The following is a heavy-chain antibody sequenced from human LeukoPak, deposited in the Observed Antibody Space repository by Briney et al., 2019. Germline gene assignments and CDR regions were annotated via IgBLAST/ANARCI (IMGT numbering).Heavy chain of an antibody. J-gene: IGHJ4*02. D-gene: IGHD3-10*01. CDR2: ISTSGTTT. CDR1: GFTFSSYA. CDR3: ARVRGSYSVDY. Sequence: GGSLRLSCAASGFTFSSYAMSWVRQAPGKGLEWISYISTSGTTTYHADSVKGRFTISRDDAKNSLYLQMNSLRADDTALYYCARVRGSYSVDYWGQGTLVTVSS. V-gene: IGHV3-48*01.